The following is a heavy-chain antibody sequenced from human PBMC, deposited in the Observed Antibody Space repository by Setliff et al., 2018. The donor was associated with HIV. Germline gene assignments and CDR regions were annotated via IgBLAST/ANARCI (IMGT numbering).Heavy chain of an antibody. CDR2: INSDGTST. D-gene: IGHD6-13*01. CDR3: ARSRAAGFDY. J-gene: IGHJ4*02. Sequence: GGSLRLSCAASGFTFSPYWMHWVRQAPGKGLVWVSRINSDGTSTTYADSVKGRFTISRENAKNSLYLQMNSLRAEDTAVYYCARSRAAGFDYWGQGTLVTVSS. V-gene: IGHV3-74*03. CDR1: GFTFSPYW.